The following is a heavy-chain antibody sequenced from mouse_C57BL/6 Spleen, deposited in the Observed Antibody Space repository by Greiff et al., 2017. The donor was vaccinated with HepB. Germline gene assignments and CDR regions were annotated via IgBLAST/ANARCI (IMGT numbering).Heavy chain of an antibody. CDR3: ARHGDPYYFDY. CDR1: GFTFSSYG. V-gene: IGHV5-6*01. J-gene: IGHJ2*01. Sequence: EVHLVESGGDLVKPGGSLKLSCAASGFTFSSYGMSWVRQTPDKRLEWVATISSGGSYTYYPDSVKGRFTISRDNAKNTLYLQMSSPKSEDTAMYYCARHGDPYYFDYWGQGTTLTVSS. CDR2: ISSGGSYT. D-gene: IGHD3-3*01.